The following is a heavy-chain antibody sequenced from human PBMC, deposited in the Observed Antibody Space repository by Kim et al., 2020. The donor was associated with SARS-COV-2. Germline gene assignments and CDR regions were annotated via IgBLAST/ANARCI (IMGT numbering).Heavy chain of an antibody. J-gene: IGHJ1*01. D-gene: IGHD6-19*01. V-gene: IGHV3-23*01. CDR3: AKVTSVISGWFEYSQY. CDR1: GFSFNNYA. CDR2: IRDSGGSR. Sequence: GGSLRLSCAASGFSFNNYAMRWVRQAPGKGLEWVSGIRDSGGSRGYADSVKGRFSISRDNSKNTLYLQMDSLRAEDTAVYYCAKVTSVISGWFEYSQYWGQGTLVTGS.